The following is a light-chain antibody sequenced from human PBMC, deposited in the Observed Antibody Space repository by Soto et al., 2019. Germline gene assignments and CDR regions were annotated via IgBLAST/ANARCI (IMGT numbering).Light chain of an antibody. CDR1: QDISHH. CDR3: QQFHAYPIT. V-gene: IGKV1-16*02. CDR2: DAS. J-gene: IGKJ5*01. Sequence: DIQMTHSPSSLSASVGDRVTITCRASQDISHHLAWFQQRPGKAPKSLIYDASTLQSGVPSKFSGSRSGTDFTLTISSLQPEDFATYYCQQFHAYPITFGQGTRLEIK.